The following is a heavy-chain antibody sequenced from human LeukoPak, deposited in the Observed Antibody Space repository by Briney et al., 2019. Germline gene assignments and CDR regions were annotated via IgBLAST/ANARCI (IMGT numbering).Heavy chain of an antibody. CDR3: AKDPYSSGPYNWFDP. J-gene: IGHJ5*02. Sequence: GGSLRLSCAASGFTFDDYAMHWVRHAPGKGLEWVSAISGSGDSTYYADSVKGLFTISRDNSKNTLYLQMNRLGAEDTAVYYCAKDPYSSGPYNWFDPWGQGTLVTVSS. CDR2: ISGSGDST. D-gene: IGHD6-19*01. V-gene: IGHV3-23*01. CDR1: GFTFDDYA.